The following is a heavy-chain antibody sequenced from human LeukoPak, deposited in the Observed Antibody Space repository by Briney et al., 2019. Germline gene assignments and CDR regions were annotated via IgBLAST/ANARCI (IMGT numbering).Heavy chain of an antibody. Sequence: PGGSLRHSCAASGFTFDDYGMSWVRQAPGKGLEWVSGINWNGGSTGYADSVKGRFTISRDNAKNSLYLQMNSLRAEDTALYHCAREYYYDSSGYYAAFDICGQGTMVTVSS. CDR3: AREYYYDSSGYYAAFDI. J-gene: IGHJ3*02. D-gene: IGHD3-22*01. CDR1: GFTFDDYG. CDR2: INWNGGST. V-gene: IGHV3-20*01.